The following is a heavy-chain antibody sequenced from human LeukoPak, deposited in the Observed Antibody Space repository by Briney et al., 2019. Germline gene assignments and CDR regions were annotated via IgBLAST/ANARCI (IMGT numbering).Heavy chain of an antibody. CDR2: ISGSGGST. CDR1: GFTFSSYA. J-gene: IGHJ4*02. CDR3: AKEAYYYGSGSYLPDY. Sequence: SGGSLRLSCAASGFTFSSYAMSWVRQAPGKGLEWVSAISGSGGSTYYADSVKGRFTIPRDNSKNTLYLQMNSLRAEDTAVYYCAKEAYYYGSGSYLPDYWGQGTLVTVSS. V-gene: IGHV3-23*01. D-gene: IGHD3-10*01.